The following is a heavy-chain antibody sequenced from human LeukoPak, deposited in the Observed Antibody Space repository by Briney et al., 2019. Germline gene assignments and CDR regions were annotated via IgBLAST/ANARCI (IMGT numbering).Heavy chain of an antibody. Sequence: SETLSLTCTVSGGSFSSGSFYWSWIRQTPGKGLEWIGYIHYRGTTDYNPSLKSRVSFSVDTSKNQFSLKLNSVTATDTAVYYCARDSGSYYSLDYWGQGTLVTVSS. CDR3: ARDSGSYYSLDY. CDR2: IHYRGTT. CDR1: GGSFSSGSFY. V-gene: IGHV4-61*01. D-gene: IGHD1-26*01. J-gene: IGHJ4*02.